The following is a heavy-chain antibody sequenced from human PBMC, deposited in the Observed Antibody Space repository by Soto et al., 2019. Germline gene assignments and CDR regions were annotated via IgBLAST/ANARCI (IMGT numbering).Heavy chain of an antibody. V-gene: IGHV3-30*18. Sequence: PGGSLRLSCAASGFSFSSYGMHWVRQAPGRGLEWVTVISNDGNRKYYGESVKGRFSVSRDNEKDTLYLQMKGLRPEETRVDYCAKDRRQLSALDMWGQGTTVTVSS. CDR1: GFSFSSYG. D-gene: IGHD2-15*01. CDR3: AKDRRQLSALDM. CDR2: ISNDGNRK. J-gene: IGHJ6*02.